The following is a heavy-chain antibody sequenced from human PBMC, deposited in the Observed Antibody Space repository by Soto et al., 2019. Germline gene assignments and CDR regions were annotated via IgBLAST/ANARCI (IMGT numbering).Heavy chain of an antibody. J-gene: IGHJ5*02. D-gene: IGHD6-19*01. V-gene: IGHV1-69*10. CDR2: IIPILGIA. CDR3: ARRGSADNWFDP. Sequence: PVKVSCKASGGTFSSYGLSWVRQAPGQGLEWMGGIIPILGIANYADSVKGRFTISRDTAKNSLFLQMDSLRAEDTAIYYCARRGSADNWFDPWGQGTLVTVSS. CDR1: GGTFSSYG.